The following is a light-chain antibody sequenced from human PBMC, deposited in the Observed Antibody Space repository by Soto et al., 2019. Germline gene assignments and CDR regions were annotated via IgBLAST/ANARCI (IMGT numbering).Light chain of an antibody. CDR3: QQYNSYSPT. CDR2: DAS. Sequence: DIQMTQSPSTLSASVGDRVTITCRASQSISSWLAWYQQKPGKAPKLLIYDASSLESGVPSRFSGSGSGTEFTLNNSSLQPDDFATYYCQQYNSYSPTFGQRTKVEIK. V-gene: IGKV1-5*01. CDR1: QSISSW. J-gene: IGKJ1*01.